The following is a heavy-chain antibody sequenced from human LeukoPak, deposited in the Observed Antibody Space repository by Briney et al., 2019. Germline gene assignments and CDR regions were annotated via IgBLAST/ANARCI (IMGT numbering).Heavy chain of an antibody. CDR2: IYHSGGT. V-gene: IGHV4-38-2*01. J-gene: IGHJ5*02. Sequence: SAPLSLPSAVSGSSISSGYYWGWIRQPPGKGLEWIGSIYHSGGTYYNPSPKSRDTISIDTSKNQFSLKLSSVTAADTAVYYCARRTRCSSTNCYPGSWFDPWGQGTLVTVSS. CDR3: ARRTRCSSTNCYPGSWFDP. D-gene: IGHD2-2*01. CDR1: GSSISSGYY.